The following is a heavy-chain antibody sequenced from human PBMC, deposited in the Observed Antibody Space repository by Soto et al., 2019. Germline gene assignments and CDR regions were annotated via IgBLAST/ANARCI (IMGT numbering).Heavy chain of an antibody. CDR3: ATVYGDYVSY. D-gene: IGHD4-17*01. J-gene: IGHJ4*02. CDR2: TYYSGST. Sequence: QLQLQESGPGLVKPSETLSLTCTVSGGSISGSRYYWGWIRQPPGKGLEWIGSTYYSGSTYSNPSLKSRVTISVDTSKNQFSLKLNSVTAADTAVYYCATVYGDYVSYWGQGTLVTVSS. CDR1: GGSISGSRYY. V-gene: IGHV4-39*01.